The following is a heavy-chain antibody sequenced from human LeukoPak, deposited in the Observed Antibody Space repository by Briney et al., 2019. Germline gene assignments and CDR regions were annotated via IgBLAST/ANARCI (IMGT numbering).Heavy chain of an antibody. Sequence: GGSLRLSCAASGFTFSSYAMSWVRQAPGKGLEWVSGISWNSGSIGYADSVKGRFTISRDNAKNTLYLQMNSLRAEDTAVYYCAKDFSMVRGTFDYWGQGTLVTVSS. CDR3: AKDFSMVRGTFDY. V-gene: IGHV3-9*01. J-gene: IGHJ4*02. CDR2: ISWNSGSI. CDR1: GFTFSSYA. D-gene: IGHD3-10*01.